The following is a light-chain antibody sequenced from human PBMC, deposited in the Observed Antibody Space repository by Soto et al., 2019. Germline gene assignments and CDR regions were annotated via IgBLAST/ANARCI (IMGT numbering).Light chain of an antibody. Sequence: ALTQPASVSGSPGQSITISCTGTSSDVGAYNYVSWYQQHPGKAPKLMIYEVSHRPSGVSNRFSGSKSGNTASLTISGLQAEDEADYYCSSYTSSSTLVFATGTKVTVL. V-gene: IGLV2-14*01. CDR1: SSDVGAYNY. CDR3: SSYTSSSTLV. J-gene: IGLJ1*01. CDR2: EVS.